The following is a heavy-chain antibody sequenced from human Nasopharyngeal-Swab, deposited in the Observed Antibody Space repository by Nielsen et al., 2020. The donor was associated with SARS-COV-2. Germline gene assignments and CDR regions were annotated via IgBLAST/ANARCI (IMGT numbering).Heavy chain of an antibody. Sequence: ASVKVSCKTSGYNSDKYGVSWVRQAPGQGLEWMGWFNGYNGNTVYAQKFQGRVILTTDTSSNTAYMEMRSLRSDDTAVYYCARDGGIGARLRFYFFDNWGQGTLVSVSS. CDR1: GYNSDKYG. CDR2: FNGYNGNT. D-gene: IGHD6-6*01. V-gene: IGHV1-18*01. J-gene: IGHJ4*02. CDR3: ARDGGIGARLRFYFFDN.